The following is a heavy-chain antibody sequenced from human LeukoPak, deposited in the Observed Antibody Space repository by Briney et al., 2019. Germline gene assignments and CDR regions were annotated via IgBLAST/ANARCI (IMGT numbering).Heavy chain of an antibody. J-gene: IGHJ5*02. D-gene: IGHD3-10*01. CDR1: GGSLSGYY. CDR3: ARDGSGSYYYEPTRHNWFDP. CDR2: INHSGST. V-gene: IGHV4-34*01. Sequence: SETLSLTCAVYGGSLSGYYWSWIRQPPGKGLEWIGEINHSGSTNYNPSLKSRVTISVDTSKNQFSLKLSSVTAADTAVYYCARDGSGSYYYEPTRHNWFDPWGQGTLVTVSS.